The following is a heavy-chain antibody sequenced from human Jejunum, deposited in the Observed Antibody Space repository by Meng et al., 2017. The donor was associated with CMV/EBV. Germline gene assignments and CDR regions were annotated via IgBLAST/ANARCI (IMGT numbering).Heavy chain of an antibody. CDR1: TFSSYG. CDR3: AKDEGSRSSWPQDYLDY. Sequence: TFSSYGMHWVRQAPGKGLEWVAYLLYDGSNKYYADSMESRFAIARDNSKNTLYLQMNSLRAEDTAVYYCAKDEGSRSSWPQDYLDYWGQGTLVTVSS. D-gene: IGHD6-13*01. J-gene: IGHJ4*02. V-gene: IGHV3-30*02. CDR2: LLYDGSNK.